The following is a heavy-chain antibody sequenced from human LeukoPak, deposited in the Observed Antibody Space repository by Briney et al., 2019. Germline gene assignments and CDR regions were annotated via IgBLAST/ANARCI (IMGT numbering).Heavy chain of an antibody. CDR2: INTNTGNP. CDR3: ARGQGGGYASVVSLYYLDN. J-gene: IGHJ4*02. D-gene: IGHD3-16*01. V-gene: IGHV7-4-1*02. CDR1: GYIFATYS. Sequence: GASVKVSCKASGYIFATYSMSWVRQAPGQGLEWMGWINTNTGNPTYAQGFTGRFVFSLDTSVNTAYLQISSLKAEDTAVYFCARGQGGGYASVVSLYYLDNWGQGSLVTVSS.